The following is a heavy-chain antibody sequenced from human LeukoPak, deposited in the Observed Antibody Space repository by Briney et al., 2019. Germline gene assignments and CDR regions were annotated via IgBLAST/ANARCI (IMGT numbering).Heavy chain of an antibody. CDR3: ARGYYYDSSGYYTPVYYFDY. V-gene: IGHV1-69*05. CDR2: IIPIFGTA. Sequence: PVKVSCKASGGTFSSYAISWVRQAPGQGLEWMGRIIPIFGTANYAQKFQGRVTITTDESTSTAHMELSSLRSEDTAVYYCARGYYYDSSGYYTPVYYFDYWGQGTLVTVSS. J-gene: IGHJ4*02. CDR1: GGTFSSYA. D-gene: IGHD3-22*01.